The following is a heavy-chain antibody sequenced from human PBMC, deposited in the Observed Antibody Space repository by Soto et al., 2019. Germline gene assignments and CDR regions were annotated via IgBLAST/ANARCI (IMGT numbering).Heavy chain of an antibody. CDR2: SRNEARGYTT. J-gene: IGHJ3*01. Sequence: EVQLVESGGGLVQPGGSLRLSCAASGFTFSDHHIDWVRQAPGKGLEWVGRSRNEARGYTTEYAPSVKGRFTISRDASRSSVFLEMYSLKIDDTAMYYCVRDDSRGDSSAFDLWGQGTMVTVSS. CDR1: GFTFSDHH. CDR3: VRDDSRGDSSAFDL. V-gene: IGHV3-72*01. D-gene: IGHD3-10*01.